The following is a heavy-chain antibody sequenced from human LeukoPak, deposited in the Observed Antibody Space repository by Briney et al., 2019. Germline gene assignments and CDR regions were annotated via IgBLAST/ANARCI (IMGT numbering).Heavy chain of an antibody. CDR1: GGSISSRTYY. Sequence: SQTLSLTCTVSGGSISSRTYYWSWIRQPAGKGLEWIGRIYTSGSTNYNPSLKSRITISVDTSKNQFSLKLSSVTAADTAVYYCARNSCPSGSCYDNRGYFDYWGQGTLVTVSS. V-gene: IGHV4-61*02. D-gene: IGHD2-15*01. J-gene: IGHJ4*02. CDR2: IYTSGST. CDR3: ARNSCPSGSCYDNRGYFDY.